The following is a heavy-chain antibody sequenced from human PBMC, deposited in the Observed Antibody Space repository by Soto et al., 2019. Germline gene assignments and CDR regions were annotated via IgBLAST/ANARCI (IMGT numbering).Heavy chain of an antibody. CDR2: INPSGGGT. CDR3: AREPAYYYGSGSYDDY. Sequence: QVQLVQSGAEVKKPGASVKVSCKASGYTFTSYYMHWVRQAPGQGLEWMGIINPSGGGTSYAQKFQGRVTMTRDTSTSTVYMELSSLRSEDTAVYYCAREPAYYYGSGSYDDYWGQGTLVTVSS. V-gene: IGHV1-46*01. J-gene: IGHJ4*02. CDR1: GYTFTSYY. D-gene: IGHD3-10*01.